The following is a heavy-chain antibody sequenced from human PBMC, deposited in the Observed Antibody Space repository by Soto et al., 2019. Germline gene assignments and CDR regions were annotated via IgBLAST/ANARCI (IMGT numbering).Heavy chain of an antibody. Sequence: GVSLRLSCLASGFILSSSAMSWVRQAPGKGLEWVSAISGGGTSTYYADSVKGRFTISGDSSKNTVYLQMNSLRVEDTALYYCAMGPTIFGVVITFEYYYGMDVWGQGTTVTVYS. CDR1: GFILSSSA. J-gene: IGHJ6*02. CDR3: AMGPTIFGVVITFEYYYGMDV. V-gene: IGHV3-23*01. D-gene: IGHD3-3*01. CDR2: ISGGGTST.